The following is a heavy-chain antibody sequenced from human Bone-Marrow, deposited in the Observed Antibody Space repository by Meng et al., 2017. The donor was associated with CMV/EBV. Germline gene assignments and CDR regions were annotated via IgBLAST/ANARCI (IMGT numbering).Heavy chain of an antibody. J-gene: IGHJ6*02. V-gene: IGHV5-51*01. CDR3: ARGYCSSTSCDDNYYYGMDV. CDR1: GYSFTSYW. D-gene: IGHD2-2*01. CDR2: IYPGDSDT. Sequence: GESLKISCKGSGYSFTSYWIGWVRQMPGKGLEWMGIIYPGDSDTRYSPSFQGQVTISADKSISTAYLQWSSLKASDTAMYYCARGYCSSTSCDDNYYYGMDVWGQGTTVTVSS.